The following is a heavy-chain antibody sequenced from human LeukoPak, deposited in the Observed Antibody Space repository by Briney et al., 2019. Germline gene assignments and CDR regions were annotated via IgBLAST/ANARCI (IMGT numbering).Heavy chain of an antibody. CDR1: GITFSNYW. V-gene: IGHV3-7*04. D-gene: IGHD2-15*01. CDR3: ARYWRVPDY. CDR2: IKEDGGEK. Sequence: GGSLRLSCAASGITFSNYWMTWVRQAPGKGLECVANIKEDGGEKYYVDSVKGRFTISRDNAKNSLYLQMNSLRAEDTAVYYCARYWRVPDYWGQGTLVTVSS. J-gene: IGHJ4*02.